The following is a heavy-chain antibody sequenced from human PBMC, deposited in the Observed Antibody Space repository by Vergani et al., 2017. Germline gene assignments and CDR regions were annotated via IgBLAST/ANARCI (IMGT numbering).Heavy chain of an antibody. CDR3: AAGYYDSSGYYQFSY. Sequence: QVQLVQSGSELKKPGSSVKVSCKASGGTFSSYAISWVRQAPGQGLEWMGGIIPIFGTANYGQKFQGRVTITADESTSTAYMELSSLRSEDTAVYYCAAGYYDSSGYYQFSYWGQGTLVTVSS. CDR1: GGTFSSYA. D-gene: IGHD3-22*01. CDR2: IIPIFGTA. J-gene: IGHJ4*02. V-gene: IGHV1-69*01.